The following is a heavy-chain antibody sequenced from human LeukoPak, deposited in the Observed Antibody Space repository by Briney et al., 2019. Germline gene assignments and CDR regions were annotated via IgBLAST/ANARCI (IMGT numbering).Heavy chain of an antibody. D-gene: IGHD6-13*01. J-gene: IGHJ4*02. Sequence: SQTLSLTCAISGDSVSSNSAAWSWIRQSPSRGLEWLGRTYYRSKWYTEYAVSVKSRITINPDTSKNQFSLQLNSVTPEDTAVYYCARGSYTSTWFWGQGTLVTVSS. CDR3: ARGSYTSTWF. V-gene: IGHV6-1*01. CDR1: GDSVSSNSAA. CDR2: TYYRSKWYT.